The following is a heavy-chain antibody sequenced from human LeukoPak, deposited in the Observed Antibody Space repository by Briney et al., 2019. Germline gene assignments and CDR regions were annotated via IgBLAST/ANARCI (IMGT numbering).Heavy chain of an antibody. D-gene: IGHD3-9*01. CDR3: AKAYDILTGQHDGTHDY. CDR2: IKRDGSNT. J-gene: IGHJ4*02. V-gene: IGHV3-74*01. CDR1: GFTFSSYW. Sequence: QPGGSLRLSCAASGFTFSSYWMHWVRQAPGKGLVWVSRIKRDGSNTNYADSVKGRFTISRDNAKNTLHLQMNSLRAEDTAVYYCAKAYDILTGQHDGTHDYWGQGTLVTVSS.